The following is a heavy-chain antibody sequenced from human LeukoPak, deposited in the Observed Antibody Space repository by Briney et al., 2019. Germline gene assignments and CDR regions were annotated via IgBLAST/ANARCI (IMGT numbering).Heavy chain of an antibody. CDR3: ATHVGGTTYDS. V-gene: IGHV4-30-2*01. Sequence: SQTLSLTCAVSGGSISSGGYSWSWIRQPPGKGLEWVGYIYHSGSTYYNPSLKSRVTISVDTPNNRFSLNLNSVTAADTAVYYCATHVGGTTYDSWGQGTLVTVSS. CDR1: GGSISSGGYS. CDR2: IYHSGST. D-gene: IGHD3-10*01. J-gene: IGHJ4*02.